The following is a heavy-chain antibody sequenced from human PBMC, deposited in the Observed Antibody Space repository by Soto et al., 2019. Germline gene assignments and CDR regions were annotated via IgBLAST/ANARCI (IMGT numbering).Heavy chain of an antibody. CDR2: IFYTGRT. CDR1: DGSISTSSYY. CDR3: TRHHPHHYDSSGYFDY. D-gene: IGHD3-22*01. Sequence: QLQMQEPGPGLVKPSETLSLTCTVSDGSISTSSYYWGWIRQSPGQGPEWIGTIFYTGRTYYNPSLESRVPLSVDTSKNQFSLHLTSVTAADTAVYYCTRHHPHHYDSSGYFDYWGQGTLVTVSS. V-gene: IGHV4-39*01. J-gene: IGHJ4*02.